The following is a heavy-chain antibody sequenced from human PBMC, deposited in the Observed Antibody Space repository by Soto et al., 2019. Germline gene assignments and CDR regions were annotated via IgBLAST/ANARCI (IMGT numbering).Heavy chain of an antibody. V-gene: IGHV3-66*01. Sequence: EMQLVESGGGLVQPGGSLRLSCAASGFTVSNTYLSWVRQAPGKGLEWVSVIYSDGRTYYADSVKGRFTISRDHSKNTLYLQMNSLRAEDTAVYYCTRDQVDSPDFDYWGQGTLVTVSS. CDR1: GFTVSNTY. CDR2: IYSDGRT. CDR3: TRDQVDSPDFDY. J-gene: IGHJ4*02. D-gene: IGHD2-15*01.